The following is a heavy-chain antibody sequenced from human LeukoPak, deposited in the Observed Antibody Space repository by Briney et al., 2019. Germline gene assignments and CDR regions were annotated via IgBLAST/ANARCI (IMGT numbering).Heavy chain of an antibody. CDR2: INPSGGST. CDR1: GYTFTSYY. Sequence: ASVKVSCKASGYTFTSYYMHWVRQAPGQGLEWMGIINPSGGSTSYAQKFQGRVTMTRDTSTSTVYMGLSSLRSEDTAVYYCARSGVFGPYFDYWGQGTLVTVSS. CDR3: ARSGVFGPYFDY. D-gene: IGHD3-10*01. V-gene: IGHV1-46*01. J-gene: IGHJ4*02.